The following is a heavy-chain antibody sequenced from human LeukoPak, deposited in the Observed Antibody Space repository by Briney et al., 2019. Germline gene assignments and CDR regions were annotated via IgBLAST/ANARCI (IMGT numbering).Heavy chain of an antibody. D-gene: IGHD3-10*01. V-gene: IGHV3-9*01. CDR3: AKALRITMVRESDAFDI. Sequence: GGSLRLSCAASGFTFDDYAMHWVRQAPGKGLEWVSGISWNSGSIGYADSVKGRFTISRDNAKNSLYLQMNSLRAEDTALYYCAKALRITMVRESDAFDIWGQGTMVTVSS. CDR2: ISWNSGSI. J-gene: IGHJ3*02. CDR1: GFTFDDYA.